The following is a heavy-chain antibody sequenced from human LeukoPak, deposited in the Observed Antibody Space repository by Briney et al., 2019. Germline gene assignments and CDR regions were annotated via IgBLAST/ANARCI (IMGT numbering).Heavy chain of an antibody. Sequence: ASVKVSCKASGYTFTGYYMHWVRQAPGQGLEWMGWINPNSGGTNYAQKFQGRVTMTRDTSISTAYMELSRLRSEDTAVYYCVRSGYYYDWFDPWGQGTLVTVSS. CDR2: INPNSGGT. CDR3: VRSGYYYDWFDP. J-gene: IGHJ5*02. V-gene: IGHV1-2*02. D-gene: IGHD5-12*01. CDR1: GYTFTGYY.